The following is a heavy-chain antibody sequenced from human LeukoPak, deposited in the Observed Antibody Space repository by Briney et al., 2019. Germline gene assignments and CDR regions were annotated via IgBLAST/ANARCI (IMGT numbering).Heavy chain of an antibody. V-gene: IGHV3-66*01. J-gene: IGHJ4*02. D-gene: IGHD1-20*01. Sequence: GGSLRLSCAVSGFIVSNNYMSWIRQAPGKGLEWVSVIFSGGTTTYGDSVKGRFTISRDNSKNTVDLQMNSLRAEDTAVYYCARFRITGAIDYWGQGTLVTVSS. CDR3: ARFRITGAIDY. CDR1: GFIVSNNY. CDR2: IFSGGTT.